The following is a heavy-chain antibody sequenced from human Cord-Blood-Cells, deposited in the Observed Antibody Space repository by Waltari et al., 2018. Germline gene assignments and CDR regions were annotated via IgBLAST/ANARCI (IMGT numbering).Heavy chain of an antibody. Sequence: QVQLVQSGAEVKNPGSSLQVSCKASGGTFRSYAISWVRQAPGQGLEWMGRIIPIGGRAKYAQKYQGSVTITADKATSTAYMELSSLRSEDTAVYYCAREDTQQLDAVDIWGQGTMVTVSS. J-gene: IGHJ3*02. CDR1: GGTFRSYA. D-gene: IGHD6-13*01. CDR3: AREDTQQLDAVDI. V-gene: IGHV1-69*09. CDR2: IIPIGGRA.